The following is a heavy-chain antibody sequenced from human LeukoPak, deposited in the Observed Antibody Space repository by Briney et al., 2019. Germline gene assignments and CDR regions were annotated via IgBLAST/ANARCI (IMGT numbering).Heavy chain of an antibody. J-gene: IGHJ3*02. Sequence: ASVKVSCKASGYTFTSYYMHWVRQAPGQGLEWMGIINPSGGSTSYAQKFQGRVTMTRDTSTSTAYMELRSLRSDDTAVYYCAREGSIFGAEDAFDIWGQGTMVTVSS. D-gene: IGHD3-3*01. CDR1: GYTFTSYY. CDR3: AREGSIFGAEDAFDI. V-gene: IGHV1-46*01. CDR2: INPSGGST.